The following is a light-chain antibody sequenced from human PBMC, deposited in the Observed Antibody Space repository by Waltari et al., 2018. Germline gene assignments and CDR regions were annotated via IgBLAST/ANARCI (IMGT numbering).Light chain of an antibody. J-gene: IGKJ5*01. CDR1: QSVRSSY. CDR2: GAS. V-gene: IGKV3-20*01. Sequence: EIVLTQSPGTLSLSPGERATLSCRASQSVRSSYLAWYQQKPGQAPRLLLYGASSRATGIPDRFSGSGSGTDFTLTISRLEPEDFAVYYCQQYGTLITFGQGTRLEIK. CDR3: QQYGTLIT.